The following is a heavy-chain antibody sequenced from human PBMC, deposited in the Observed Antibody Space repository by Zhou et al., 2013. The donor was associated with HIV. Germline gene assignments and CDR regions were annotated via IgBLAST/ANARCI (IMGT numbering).Heavy chain of an antibody. CDR2: IIPILGIA. Sequence: QVQLVQSGAEVKKPGSSVKVSCKASGGTFSSYAISWVRQAPGQGLEWMGRIIPILGIANYAQKFQGRVTITADKSTSTAYMELSSLRSEDTAVYYCASDIDYYDSSGYDAFDIWGQGTMVTVSS. V-gene: IGHV1-69*04. D-gene: IGHD3-22*01. CDR3: ASDIDYYDSSGYDAFDI. CDR1: GGTFSSYA. J-gene: IGHJ3*02.